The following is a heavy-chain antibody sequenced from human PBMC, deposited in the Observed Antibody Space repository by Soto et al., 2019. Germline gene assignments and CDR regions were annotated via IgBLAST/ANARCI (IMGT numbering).Heavy chain of an antibody. CDR1: GFTFSNYW. CDR3: VGVNWAEGFDY. CDR2: IKQDGSVR. Sequence: EVQVVESGGGLVQPGGSLRLSCAASGFTFSNYWMTWFRQAPGKGLEWVANIKQDGSVRNYVDSVKGRFTISRDNGKKSVLLQMNSLRARDTGVYYCVGVNWAEGFDYWGQGTLVTVSS. D-gene: IGHD7-27*01. V-gene: IGHV3-7*01. J-gene: IGHJ4*02.